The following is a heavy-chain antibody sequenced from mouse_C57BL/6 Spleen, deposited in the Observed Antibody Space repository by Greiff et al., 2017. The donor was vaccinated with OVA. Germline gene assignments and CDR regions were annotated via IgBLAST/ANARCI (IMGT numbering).Heavy chain of an antibody. CDR3: TTTEYSFAY. CDR2: IDPENGDT. Sequence: EVQLQQSGAELVRPGASVKLSCTASGFNITDDYMHWVKQRPEQGLEWIGWIDPENGDTEYASKFQGKATITADTSSNTAYLQLSSLTSEDTAVYYCTTTEYSFAYWGQGTLVTVSA. V-gene: IGHV14-4*01. J-gene: IGHJ3*01. CDR1: GFNITDDY. D-gene: IGHD5-1*01.